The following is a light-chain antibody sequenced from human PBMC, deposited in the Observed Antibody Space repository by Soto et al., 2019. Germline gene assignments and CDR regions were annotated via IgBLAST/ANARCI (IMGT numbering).Light chain of an antibody. CDR3: ISYTSDDVRYV. Sequence: QSALTQPASVSGTPGQSITISCTGSNSDVGIYDFVSWYQHHPGRAPKLIVSEVSLRPSGVSNRFSGSKSGNTASLTISGLQSEDEADYYCISYTSDDVRYVFGTGTKLTVL. CDR2: EVS. V-gene: IGLV2-14*01. CDR1: NSDVGIYDF. J-gene: IGLJ1*01.